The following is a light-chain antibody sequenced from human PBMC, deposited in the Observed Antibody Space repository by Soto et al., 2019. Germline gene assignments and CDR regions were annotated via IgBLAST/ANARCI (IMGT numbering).Light chain of an antibody. V-gene: IGKV1-12*01. CDR2: IAS. J-gene: IGKJ4*01. Sequence: DIQMTQSPSSVSASVGDRVTITCRASQDINSWLTWYQQKPGKAPKVLIYIASRLQPGVPSRFSGRGSGTDFSLTISNLQPEDFATYFCQPSKSVPLTFGGGTQVEIK. CDR1: QDINSW. CDR3: QPSKSVPLT.